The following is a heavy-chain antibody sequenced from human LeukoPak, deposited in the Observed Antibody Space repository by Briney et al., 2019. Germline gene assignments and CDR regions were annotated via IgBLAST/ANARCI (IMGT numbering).Heavy chain of an antibody. CDR2: ISSNGDTI. V-gene: IGHV3-23*01. CDR3: AKDRLSSRDGYNFNY. Sequence: GGSLRLSCGASGFTFRSYAMSWVRQAPGKGLEWVSAISSNGDTIYYADSVKGRFTTSRDNSKNTLYLQMNSLRAEDTAVYYCAKDRLSSRDGYNFNYWGQGTLVTVSS. J-gene: IGHJ4*02. CDR1: GFTFRSYA. D-gene: IGHD5-24*01.